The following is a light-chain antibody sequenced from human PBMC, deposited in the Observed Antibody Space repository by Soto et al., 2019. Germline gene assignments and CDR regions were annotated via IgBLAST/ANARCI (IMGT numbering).Light chain of an antibody. CDR3: SAYTARSTLV. Sequence: QSVLTQPPSVSGAPGQRVTISCTGNSFNIGAGYDVHWYQLIPGAAPKLLIYGNTNRPSGVPDRFSGSKSGTSASLAITGLQAEDEGDYYCSAYTARSTLVFGGGTKLTVL. V-gene: IGLV1-40*01. CDR1: SFNIGAGYD. J-gene: IGLJ3*02. CDR2: GNT.